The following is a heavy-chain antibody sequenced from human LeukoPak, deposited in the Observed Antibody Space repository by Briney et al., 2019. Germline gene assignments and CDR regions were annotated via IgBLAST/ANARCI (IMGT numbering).Heavy chain of an antibody. V-gene: IGHV3-48*04. CDR2: ISSSSSTI. CDR3: AKEGRSLQTY. J-gene: IGHJ4*02. CDR1: GFTFSSYS. D-gene: IGHD5-24*01. Sequence: GGSLRLSCAASGFTFSSYSMNWVRQTPGKGLEWVSYISSSSSTIYYADSVKGRFTISRDNAKNSLYLQMNSLRVEDTAVYYCAKEGRSLQTYWGQGTLVTVSS.